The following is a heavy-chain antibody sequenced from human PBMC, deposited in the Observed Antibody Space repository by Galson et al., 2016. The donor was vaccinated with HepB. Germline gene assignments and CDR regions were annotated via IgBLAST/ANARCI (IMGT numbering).Heavy chain of an antibody. CDR3: ARDVQFRFDY. J-gene: IGHJ4*02. CDR1: GYTFSSYG. Sequence: SVKVSSKASGYTFSSYGISWVRQAPGQGLEWLGWISANSGNTIYAQKFQDRVTMTRDTSASTVYMDLRSLRSDDTAVYYCARDVQFRFDYWGQGTLVTVSS. D-gene: IGHD4-11*01. CDR2: ISANSGNT. V-gene: IGHV1-18*01.